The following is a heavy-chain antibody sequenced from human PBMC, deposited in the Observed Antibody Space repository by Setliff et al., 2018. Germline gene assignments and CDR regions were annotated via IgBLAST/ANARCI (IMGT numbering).Heavy chain of an antibody. J-gene: IGHJ3*02. D-gene: IGHD1-26*01. CDR1: GYTFTSYG. Sequence: ASVKVSCKASGYTFTSYGFSWVRQAPGQGLEWMGWISVYNGKTKYAQKFQGRVTITADKSTSTAYMELSSLRSEDTAVYYCARDRGTREQDAFDIWGQGTMVTVSS. CDR3: ARDRGTREQDAFDI. CDR2: ISVYNGKT. V-gene: IGHV1-18*01.